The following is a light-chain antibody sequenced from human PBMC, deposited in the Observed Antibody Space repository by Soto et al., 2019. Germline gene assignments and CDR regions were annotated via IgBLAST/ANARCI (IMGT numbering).Light chain of an antibody. J-gene: IGLJ1*01. CDR2: DVS. V-gene: IGLV2-18*02. CDR1: SSDVGSYNR. Sequence: QYALTQPPSVSGSPGQSVAISCTGTSSDVGSYNRVSWYQQPPGTAPKLIIYDVSNRPSGVPDRFSGSKSGNTASLTISGLQAEDEADYYCSSYTTSSTYVFETGTKVTVL. CDR3: SSYTTSSTYV.